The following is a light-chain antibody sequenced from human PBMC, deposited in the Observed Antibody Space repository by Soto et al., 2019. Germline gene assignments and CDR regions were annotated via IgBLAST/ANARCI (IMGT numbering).Light chain of an antibody. CDR3: QQYNIWRSIS. Sequence: EIVMTQSPATLSVSPGERATLSCRASQSISSNLAWYQHKPGQAPRLLIFDTSTRAAGIPARFSGSGSGTDFTLTISSLQSEDFAVYYCQQYNIWRSISFGQGTRLEIK. J-gene: IGKJ5*01. CDR1: QSISSN. CDR2: DTS. V-gene: IGKV3-15*01.